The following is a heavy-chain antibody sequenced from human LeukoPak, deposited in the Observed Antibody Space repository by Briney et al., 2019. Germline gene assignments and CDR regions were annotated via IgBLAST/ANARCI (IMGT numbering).Heavy chain of an antibody. CDR2: IYYSGST. V-gene: IGHV4-59*01. CDR1: GGSISSYY. Sequence: PSETLSLTCTVSGGSISSYYWSWIRQPPGKGLEWTGYIYYSGSTNYNPSLKSRVTISVDTSKNQFSLKLSSVTAADTAVYYCARAVAGTLSYYYYGMDVWGQGTTVTVSS. J-gene: IGHJ6*02. D-gene: IGHD6-19*01. CDR3: ARAVAGTLSYYYYGMDV.